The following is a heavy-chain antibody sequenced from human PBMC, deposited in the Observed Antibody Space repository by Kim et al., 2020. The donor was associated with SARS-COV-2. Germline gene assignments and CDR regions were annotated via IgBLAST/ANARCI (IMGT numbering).Heavy chain of an antibody. Sequence: TYHNPSPKRRFTISGDKSKNEFSLTLSSVTAADTAVYFCARGYGIFYGMDVWGQGTTVTVSS. J-gene: IGHJ6*02. D-gene: IGHD6-13*01. V-gene: IGHV4-30-4*05. CDR3: ARGYGIFYGMDV. CDR2: T.